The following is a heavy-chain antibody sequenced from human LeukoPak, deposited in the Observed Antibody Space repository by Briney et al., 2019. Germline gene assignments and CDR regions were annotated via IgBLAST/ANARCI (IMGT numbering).Heavy chain of an antibody. Sequence: PGGSLRLSCEVSGFTFSDHYMSWIRQAPGKRLEWVSYISSGSTYTNYADSVEGRFTISRDNAKNTLYLQMNSLRAEDTAVYYCAKQASGWSGDYFDYWGQGTLVTVSA. CDR2: ISSGSTYT. V-gene: IGHV3-11*03. CDR1: GFTFSDHY. CDR3: AKQASGWSGDYFDY. D-gene: IGHD6-19*01. J-gene: IGHJ4*02.